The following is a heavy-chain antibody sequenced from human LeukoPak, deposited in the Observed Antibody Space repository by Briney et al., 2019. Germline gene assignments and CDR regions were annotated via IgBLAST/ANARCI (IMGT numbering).Heavy chain of an antibody. J-gene: IGHJ3*02. Sequence: AGGSLRLSCAASGFTFSTYIMNWVRQAPGKGLEWVSSLSSSTGYTYYADSVKGRFTISRDNAKNSLYLQMNSLRAEDTAVYYCARDQGHDTTGDDAFDIWGQGTMVTVSS. CDR1: GFTFSTYI. D-gene: IGHD2-8*01. CDR2: LSSSTGYT. V-gene: IGHV3-21*01. CDR3: ARDQGHDTTGDDAFDI.